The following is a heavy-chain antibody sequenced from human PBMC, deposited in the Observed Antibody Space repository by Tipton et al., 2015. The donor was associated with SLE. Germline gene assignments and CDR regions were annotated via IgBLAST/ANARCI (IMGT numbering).Heavy chain of an antibody. CDR2: IYSGGSST. V-gene: IGHV3-23*03. CDR1: GFTFSSYA. Sequence: SLRLSCAASGFTFSSYAMHWVRQAPGKGLEWVSVIYSGGSSTYYADSVKGRFTIPRDNSKNTLYLQMNSLRAEDTAVYYCAKGGSGYQAFDIWGQGTMVTVSS. D-gene: IGHD3-3*01. CDR3: AKGGSGYQAFDI. J-gene: IGHJ3*02.